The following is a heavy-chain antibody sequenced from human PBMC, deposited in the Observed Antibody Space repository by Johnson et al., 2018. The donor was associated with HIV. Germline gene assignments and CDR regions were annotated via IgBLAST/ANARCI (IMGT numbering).Heavy chain of an antibody. CDR2: IKQDGSEK. V-gene: IGHV3-7*01. Sequence: VQLVESGGGVVQPGRSLRLSCAASGFTFSSYGMHWVRQAPGKGLEWVANIKQDGSEKYYVDSVKGRFTISRDNAKNSLYLQMNSLRAEDTAVYYCAKDQYYYDSSGYSDAFDIWGQGTMVTVSS. CDR3: AKDQYYYDSSGYSDAFDI. CDR1: GFTFSSYG. D-gene: IGHD3-22*01. J-gene: IGHJ3*02.